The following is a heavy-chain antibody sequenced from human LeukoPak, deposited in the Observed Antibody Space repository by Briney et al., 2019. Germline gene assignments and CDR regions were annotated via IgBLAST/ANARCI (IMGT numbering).Heavy chain of an antibody. CDR1: GGSISSGDYY. CDR3: ASDPKGEVEARRGDY. D-gene: IGHD6-6*01. J-gene: IGHJ4*02. CDR2: IYYSGST. V-gene: IGHV4-30-4*08. Sequence: SQTLSLTCTVSGGSISSGDYYWSWIRQPPGKGLEWIGYIYYSGSTYYNPSLKSRVTISVDTSKNQFSMKLSSVTAADTAVYYCASDPKGEVEARRGDYWGQGTLVTVSS.